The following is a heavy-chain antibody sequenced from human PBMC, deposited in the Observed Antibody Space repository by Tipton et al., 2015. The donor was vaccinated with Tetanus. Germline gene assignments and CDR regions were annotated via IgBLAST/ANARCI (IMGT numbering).Heavy chain of an antibody. J-gene: IGHJ6*02. CDR1: GGTFSSYA. CDR2: IIPIFGTA. D-gene: IGHD1-26*01. V-gene: IGHV1-69*14. CDR3: ARDQLVGAPPHYYGMDV. Sequence: QVQLVQSGAEVKKPGSSVKVSCKASGGTFSSYAISWVRQAPGPGLEWMGGIIPIFGTANYAQKFQGGVTITADKSTSTAYMELSSLRSEDTAVYYCARDQLVGAPPHYYGMDVWGQGTTVTVSS.